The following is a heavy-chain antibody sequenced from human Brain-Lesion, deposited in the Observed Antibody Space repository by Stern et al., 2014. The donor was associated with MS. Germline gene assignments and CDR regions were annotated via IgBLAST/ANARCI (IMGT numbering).Heavy chain of an antibody. CDR1: GGSISSGGYY. D-gene: IGHD2-2*01. CDR2: IFNSGST. Sequence: QLQLQESGPGLVKPSQTLSLSCTVSGGSISSGGYYWSWIRQPAGKGLEWIGRIFNSGSTSYNPSLQRPVTLSIDNSQKPFSLRLNSMTAADTAVYYCARGRVVPGFQYYATDVWGQGTTVIVSS. J-gene: IGHJ6*02. V-gene: IGHV4-61*02. CDR3: ARGRVVPGFQYYATDV.